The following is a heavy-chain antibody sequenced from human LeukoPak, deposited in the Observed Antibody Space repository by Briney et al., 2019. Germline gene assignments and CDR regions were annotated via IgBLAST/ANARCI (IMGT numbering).Heavy chain of an antibody. D-gene: IGHD5-12*01. CDR1: GVSFSGYY. J-gene: IGHJ4*02. CDR2: INHSGST. V-gene: IGHV4-34*01. Sequence: PSETLSLTCAVYGVSFSGYYWSWIRQPPGKGLEWIGEINHSGSTNYNPSLKSRVTISVDTSKNQFSLKLSSVTAADTAVYYCARPQNSGYEPFDYWGQGTLVTVSS. CDR3: ARPQNSGYEPFDY.